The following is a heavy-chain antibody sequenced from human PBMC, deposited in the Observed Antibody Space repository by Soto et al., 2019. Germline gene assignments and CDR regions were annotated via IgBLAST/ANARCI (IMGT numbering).Heavy chain of an antibody. CDR3: ARPRSSSSVYMDV. CDR2: IYYSGST. Sequence: QLQLQESGPGLVKPSETLSLTCTVSGGSISSSSYYWGWIRQPPGKGLEWIGSIYYSGSTYYNPSLKRRVPISVDTSKNQFPLKLSSVAAADTAVYYCARPRSSSSVYMDVWGQGTTVTVSS. J-gene: IGHJ6*02. V-gene: IGHV4-39*01. D-gene: IGHD6-6*01. CDR1: GGSISSSSYY.